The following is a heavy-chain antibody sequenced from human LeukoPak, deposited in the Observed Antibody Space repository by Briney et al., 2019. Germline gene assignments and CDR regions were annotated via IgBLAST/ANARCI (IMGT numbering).Heavy chain of an antibody. J-gene: IGHJ4*02. D-gene: IGHD5-18*01. CDR1: VLTFSSSW. CDR2: INPDGNKK. CDR3: ARDLAYSRLDY. V-gene: IGHV3-7*01. Sequence: GGSLRLSCAVSVLTFSSSWMDWVRQAPGKGLEWVASINPDGNKKYSADSVKGRFTISRDNAENSLYLQMNSLRVEDTAFYYCARDLAYSRLDYWGQGMLVTVSS.